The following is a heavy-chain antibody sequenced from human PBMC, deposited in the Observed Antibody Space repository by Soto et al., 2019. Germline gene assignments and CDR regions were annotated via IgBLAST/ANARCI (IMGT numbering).Heavy chain of an antibody. CDR3: ARSRDFIVVVPAAGGRDDAFDI. Sequence: SETLSLTCAVYGGSFSGYYWSWIRQPPGKGLEWIGEINHSGSTNYNPSLKSRVTISVDTSKNQFSLKLSSVTAADTAVYYCARSRDFIVVVPAAGGRDDAFDIWGQGTMVTVSS. CDR2: INHSGST. D-gene: IGHD2-2*01. V-gene: IGHV4-34*01. J-gene: IGHJ3*02. CDR1: GGSFSGYY.